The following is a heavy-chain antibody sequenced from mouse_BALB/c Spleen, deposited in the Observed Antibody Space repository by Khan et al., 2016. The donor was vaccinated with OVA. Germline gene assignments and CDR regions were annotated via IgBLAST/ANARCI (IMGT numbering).Heavy chain of an antibody. Sequence: EVELVESGGGLVQPGGSLKLSCAASGFTFSSYGMSWVRQTPDKRLESVATINSNGGITYYPDSVTGRFTISRDNAKNTRYLQMSSLKSEDTAMYYCARGLGAFAYWGQGTLVTVSA. CDR2: INSNGGIT. J-gene: IGHJ3*01. CDR1: GFTFSSYG. D-gene: IGHD3-3*01. V-gene: IGHV5-6-3*01. CDR3: ARGLGAFAY.